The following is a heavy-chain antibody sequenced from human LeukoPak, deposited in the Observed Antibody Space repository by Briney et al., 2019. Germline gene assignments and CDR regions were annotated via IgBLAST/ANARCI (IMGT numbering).Heavy chain of an antibody. CDR2: IWYDGSNK. D-gene: IGHD2-2*01. CDR1: GFTLSSCG. J-gene: IGHJ6*04. V-gene: IGHV3-33*01. Sequence: GGSVSLSCAVCGFTLSSCGMLWVRRATGKGVEGVAVIWYDGSNKYYADSVKGRFNIYRENSKNTLYLQRNSLRAEDTAVYYCARGYRLHHYCYYVMGVWGKGTTVTVS. CDR3: ARGYRLHHYCYYVMGV.